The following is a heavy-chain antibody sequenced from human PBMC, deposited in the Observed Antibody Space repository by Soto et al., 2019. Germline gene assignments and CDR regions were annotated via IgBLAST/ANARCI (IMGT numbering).Heavy chain of an antibody. CDR2: INTGNGNT. Sequence: GASVKVSCKASGYTFTSYAIHWLRQSPGQTLEWMGWINTGNGNTKYSQKFQGRVTITRNTSATTAYMELSSLRSEDTAVYFCARLVVVTFDYWGQGTLVTVSS. CDR3: ARLVVVTFDY. CDR1: GYTFTSYA. D-gene: IGHD2-21*02. V-gene: IGHV1-3*04. J-gene: IGHJ4*02.